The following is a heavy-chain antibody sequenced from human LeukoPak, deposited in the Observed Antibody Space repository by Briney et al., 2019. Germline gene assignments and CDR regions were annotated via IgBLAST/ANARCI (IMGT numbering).Heavy chain of an antibody. CDR2: IYYSGST. D-gene: IGHD3-10*01. J-gene: IGHJ4*02. CDR3: ARATYYYGSGRALAFDY. CDR1: GGSISSYY. V-gene: IGHV4-59*01. Sequence: PSETLSLTCTVSGGSISSYYWSWIRQPPGKGLEWIGYIYYSGSTNYNPSLKSRVTISVDTSKNQFTLKLSSVTAADTAVYYCARATYYYGSGRALAFDYWGQGTLVTVSS.